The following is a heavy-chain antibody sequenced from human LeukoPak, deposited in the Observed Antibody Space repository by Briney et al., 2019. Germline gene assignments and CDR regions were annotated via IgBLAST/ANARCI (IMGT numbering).Heavy chain of an antibody. J-gene: IGHJ4*02. Sequence: SETLSLTCTVSGGSISSYYWSWIRQPAGKGLEWIGHIYNSGSTNYNPSLKGRVTMSVATSKNQFSLHLSSVTAADTTVYYCARSAFLVTAPGLYYFDYWGQGTLVAVSS. V-gene: IGHV4-4*07. D-gene: IGHD6-13*01. CDR3: ARSAFLVTAPGLYYFDY. CDR1: GGSISSYY. CDR2: IYNSGST.